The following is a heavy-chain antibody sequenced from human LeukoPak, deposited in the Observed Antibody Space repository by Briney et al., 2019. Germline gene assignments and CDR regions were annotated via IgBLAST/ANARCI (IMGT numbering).Heavy chain of an antibody. Sequence: GGSLRLSCAAPGFTFSSYEMNWVRQAPGKGLEWVSYISSSGSTIFYADSVKGRFSISRDNAKNSLYLQMNSLRAEDTAVYYCARKYYFDNSGYSFYYWGQGTLVTVSS. CDR3: ARKYYFDNSGYSFYY. CDR1: GFTFSSYE. CDR2: ISSSGSTI. J-gene: IGHJ4*02. V-gene: IGHV3-48*03. D-gene: IGHD3-22*01.